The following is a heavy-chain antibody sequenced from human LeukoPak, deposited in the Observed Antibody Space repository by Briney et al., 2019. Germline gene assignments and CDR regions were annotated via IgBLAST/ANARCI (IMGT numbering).Heavy chain of an antibody. D-gene: IGHD5-12*01. V-gene: IGHV1-18*01. CDR2: ISAYNGNT. CDR1: GYTFTSYG. J-gene: IGHJ4*02. Sequence: ASVKVSCKASGYTFTSYGISWVRQAPGQGLEWMGWISAYNGNTNYAQKLQGRVTMTTDTSTSTAYMELRSLRSGDTAVYYCARDQAWLQTGLGDYWGQGTLVTVSS. CDR3: ARDQAWLQTGLGDY.